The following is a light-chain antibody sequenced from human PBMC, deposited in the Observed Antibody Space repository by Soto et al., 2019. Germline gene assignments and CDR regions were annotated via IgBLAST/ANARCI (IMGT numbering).Light chain of an antibody. J-gene: IGLJ2*01. CDR2: KDT. Sequence: SYELTQPPSVSVSPGQTASINCSGDALPKKYAYWYQQKPGQAPVLVMYKDTVRSSGIPERFSASSSGTTVSLTISGVQAEDDADYFCQSSDNSIPYLVFGGGTNLTVL. CDR1: ALPKKY. CDR3: QSSDNSIPYLV. V-gene: IGLV3-25*03.